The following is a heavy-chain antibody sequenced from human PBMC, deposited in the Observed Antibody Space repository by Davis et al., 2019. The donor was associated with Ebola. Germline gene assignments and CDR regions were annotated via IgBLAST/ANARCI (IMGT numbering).Heavy chain of an antibody. J-gene: IGHJ4*02. V-gene: IGHV1-2*04. CDR2: INPNSGGT. CDR1: GYSFTGYY. Sequence: AASVKVSCKASGYSFTGYYLHWLRLAPGQGLEWMGWINPNSGGTNYAQKFQGWVTMTRDTSISTAYMELSRLRSDDTAVYYCARDSTIFGVVNYYFDYWGQGTLVTVSS. D-gene: IGHD3-3*01. CDR3: ARDSTIFGVVNYYFDY.